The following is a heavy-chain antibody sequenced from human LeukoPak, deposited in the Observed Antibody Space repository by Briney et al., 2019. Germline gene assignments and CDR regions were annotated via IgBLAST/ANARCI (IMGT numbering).Heavy chain of an antibody. Sequence: SEALSLTCTVSGDSISSGTYYWGWIRQPPGQGLEWIGSIYFSGITYYNPSLKSRVTISVDTSNNQSSLNLSSVTAADTAVYYCAKAGTIWNPHTWGQGTLVTVSS. CDR2: IYFSGIT. CDR1: GDSISSGTYY. V-gene: IGHV4-39*07. D-gene: IGHD3-9*01. CDR3: AKAGTIWNPHT. J-gene: IGHJ5*02.